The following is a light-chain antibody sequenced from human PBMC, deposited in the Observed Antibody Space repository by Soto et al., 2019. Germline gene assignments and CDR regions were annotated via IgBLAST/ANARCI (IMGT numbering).Light chain of an antibody. J-gene: IGLJ2*01. CDR2: DVS. CDR3: SSYTSSSTLDVV. V-gene: IGLV2-14*01. CDR1: SSDVGGYNY. Sequence: QSALTQPASVSGSPGQSSTISCTGTSSDVGGYNYVSWYQQHPGKAPKLMIYDVSNRPSGVSNRFSGSKSGNTASLTISGLQADDEPDYYCSSYTSSSTLDVVFGGWTKLTVL.